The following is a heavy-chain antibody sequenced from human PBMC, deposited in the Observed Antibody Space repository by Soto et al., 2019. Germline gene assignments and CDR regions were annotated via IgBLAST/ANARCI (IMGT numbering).Heavy chain of an antibody. J-gene: IGHJ6*03. CDR3: ARGHEYYNYMDV. CDR2: ISVYNGNT. V-gene: IGHV1-18*01. Sequence: QVLLVQSGAEVKKPGASVKVSCKASGYSFTTYGIIWVRQAPGQGLEWMGRISVYNGNTNYAQKFQGRVSVTADIPMNTAYMELRSLTSDDTAIYYCARGHEYYNYMDVWGRGTTVTVSS. CDR1: GYSFTTYG.